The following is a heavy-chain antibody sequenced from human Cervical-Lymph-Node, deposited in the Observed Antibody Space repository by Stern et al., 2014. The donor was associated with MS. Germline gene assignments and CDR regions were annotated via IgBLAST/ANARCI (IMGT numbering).Heavy chain of an antibody. J-gene: IGHJ4*02. D-gene: IGHD5-18*01. CDR2: ISSSSTSI. CDR3: ARGYSYGSV. Sequence: EVQLLESGGGLVQPGGSLRLSCAASGFTFNSYSMNWVRQAPGKGLEWIAYISSSSTSIDYADSVKGRFTIFRDNAKNSLFLQMNTLRDDDTAVYYCARGYSYGSVWGQGTLVTVSS. CDR1: GFTFNSYS. V-gene: IGHV3-48*02.